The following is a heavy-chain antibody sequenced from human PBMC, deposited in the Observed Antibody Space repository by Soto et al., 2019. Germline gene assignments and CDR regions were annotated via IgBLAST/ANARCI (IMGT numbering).Heavy chain of an antibody. CDR2: IYYSGST. CDR1: GGSISSYY. V-gene: IGHV4-59*01. D-gene: IGHD3-3*01. Sequence: PSETLSLTCTVSGGSISSYYWSWIRQPPGKGLEWIGYIYYSGSTNYNPSLKSRVTISVDTSKNHFSLKLSSVTAADTAVFYFARALRFLEWSPPGYYMDVWGKGTTVTVSS. J-gene: IGHJ6*03. CDR3: ARALRFLEWSPPGYYMDV.